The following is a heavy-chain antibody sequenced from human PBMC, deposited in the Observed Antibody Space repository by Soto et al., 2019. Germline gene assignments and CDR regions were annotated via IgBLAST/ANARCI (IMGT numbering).Heavy chain of an antibody. CDR3: ARPIVVVTATPWFDP. V-gene: IGHV4-39*01. J-gene: IGHJ5*02. D-gene: IGHD2-21*02. Sequence: SETLSLTCTVSGGSISSSSYYWGWIRKPPGKGLEWIGSIYYSGSTYYNPSLKSRVTISVDTSKNQFSLKLSSVTAADTAVYYCARPIVVVTATPWFDPWGQGTLVTVS. CDR1: GGSISSSSYY. CDR2: IYYSGST.